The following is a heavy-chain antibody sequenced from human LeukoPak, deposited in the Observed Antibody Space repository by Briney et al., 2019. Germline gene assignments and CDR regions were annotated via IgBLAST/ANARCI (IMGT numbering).Heavy chain of an antibody. V-gene: IGHV1-18*01. CDR2: ISAYNGNT. CDR3: VQFELDY. Sequence: ASVKVSCKASGYTFTNYAISWVRQAPGQGLEWVGWISAYNGNTNYAQKLQGRVTMTTDTSTSTAYMDLRSLRSDDTAVYYCVQFELDYWGQGTLVTVSS. J-gene: IGHJ4*02. D-gene: IGHD1-7*01. CDR1: GYTFTNYA.